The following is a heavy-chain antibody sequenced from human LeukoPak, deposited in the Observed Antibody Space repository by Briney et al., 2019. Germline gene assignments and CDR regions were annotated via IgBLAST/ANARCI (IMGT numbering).Heavy chain of an antibody. D-gene: IGHD1-14*01. CDR2: IYSGGSA. J-gene: IGHJ4*02. V-gene: IGHV3-53*05. Sequence: GSLRLSCAASGFTVSNNYMSWVRQAPGKGLEWVSVIYSGGSAYYADSVKGRFTISRDNSKNTLYLQMNSLRAEDTAVYYCAREPGPGYFDYWGQGTLVTVSS. CDR1: GFTVSNNY. CDR3: AREPGPGYFDY.